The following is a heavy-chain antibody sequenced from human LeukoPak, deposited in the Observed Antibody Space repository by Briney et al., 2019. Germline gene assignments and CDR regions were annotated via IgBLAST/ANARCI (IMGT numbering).Heavy chain of an antibody. J-gene: IGHJ4*02. V-gene: IGHV1-8*01. Sequence: ASVTVSCKASGYTFTSYDINWVRQAPGQGLEWMGWMNPNSGNTGYAQKFQGRVTMTRNTSISTAYMELSSLRSEDTAVYYCARGYIAVAGKVLVYWGQGTLVTVSS. CDR1: GYTFTSYD. CDR3: ARGYIAVAGKVLVY. D-gene: IGHD6-19*01. CDR2: MNPNSGNT.